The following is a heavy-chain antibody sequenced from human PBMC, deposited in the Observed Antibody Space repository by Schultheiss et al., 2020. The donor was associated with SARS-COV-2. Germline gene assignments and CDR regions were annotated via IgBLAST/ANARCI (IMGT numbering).Heavy chain of an antibody. J-gene: IGHJ6*02. V-gene: IGHV3-30*03. CDR3: ARDQSIVGAIHLGMDV. CDR2: ISYDGSNK. Sequence: GESLKISCAASGFTFSSYGMHWVRQAPGKGLEWVAVISYDGSNKYYADSVKGRFTISRDNAKNSLYLQMNSLRAEDTAVYYCARDQSIVGAIHLGMDVWGQGTTVTVSS. CDR1: GFTFSSYG. D-gene: IGHD1-26*01.